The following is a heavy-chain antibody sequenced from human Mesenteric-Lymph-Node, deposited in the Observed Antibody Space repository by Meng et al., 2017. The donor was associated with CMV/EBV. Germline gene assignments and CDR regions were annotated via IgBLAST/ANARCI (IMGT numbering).Heavy chain of an antibody. V-gene: IGHV1-2*02. Sequence: ASVKVSCMASGYTFTDYYMHWVRQAPGQGLEWMGWINPNSGGTNYAQKFQGRVTMTGDTSISTAYMELSRLISDDTAVYYCARDQDLSRTGQYYYYCMDAWGQGTTVTVSS. CDR1: GYTFTDYY. D-gene: IGHD3/OR15-3a*01. CDR2: INPNSGGT. CDR3: ARDQDLSRTGQYYYYCMDA. J-gene: IGHJ6*02.